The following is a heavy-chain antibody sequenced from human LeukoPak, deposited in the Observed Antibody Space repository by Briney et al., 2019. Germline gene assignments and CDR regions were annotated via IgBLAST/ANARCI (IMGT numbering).Heavy chain of an antibody. J-gene: IGHJ4*02. CDR1: GFTFSDYY. CDR2: ISSRGSTI. V-gene: IGHV3-11*01. CDR3: ARDRGYCSSTSCYYDY. Sequence: PGGSLRLSCAASGFTFSDYYMSWIRQAPGKGLEWVSYISSRGSTIYYADSVKGRLTISRDNAKNSLYLQMNSLRAEDTAVYYCARDRGYCSSTSCYYDYWGQGTLVTVSS. D-gene: IGHD2-2*01.